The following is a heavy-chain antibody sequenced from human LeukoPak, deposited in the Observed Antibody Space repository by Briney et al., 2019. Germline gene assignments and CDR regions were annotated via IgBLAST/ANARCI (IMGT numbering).Heavy chain of an antibody. J-gene: IGHJ6*02. CDR2: ISAYNGNT. D-gene: IGHD2-15*01. V-gene: IGHV1-18*01. CDR3: ARCPRYCGGGSCYCSGLDV. Sequence: ASVKVSCKASGYTFTSYGINWVRQAPGQGLEWMGWISAYNGNTNYAQKLQDRVTMTTDTSTRTAYMELRSLRSDDTAVYYCARCPRYCGGGSCYCSGLDVWGQGTTVTVSS. CDR1: GYTFTSYG.